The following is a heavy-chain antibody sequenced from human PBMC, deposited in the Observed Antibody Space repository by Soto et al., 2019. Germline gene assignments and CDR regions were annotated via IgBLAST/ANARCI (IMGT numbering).Heavy chain of an antibody. Sequence: EVQLVESGGGLVQPGRSLRLSCAASGFTFDDYAMHWVRQAPGKGLEWVSGISWNSGSIGYAGSVKGRFTISRDNAKNSLYLQMNSLRADDTALYYCAKARYYYDSSGYSDFDYWGQGTLVTVSS. CDR2: ISWNSGSI. V-gene: IGHV3-9*01. D-gene: IGHD3-22*01. J-gene: IGHJ4*02. CDR3: AKARYYYDSSGYSDFDY. CDR1: GFTFDDYA.